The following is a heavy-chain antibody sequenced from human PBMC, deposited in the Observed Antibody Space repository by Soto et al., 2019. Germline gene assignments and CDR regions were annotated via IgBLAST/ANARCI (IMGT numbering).Heavy chain of an antibody. CDR1: GGSISSTSYY. V-gene: IGHV4-39*07. D-gene: IGHD3-16*01. Sequence: PSETLSLTCTVSGGSISSTSYYWGWIRQPPGKGLEWIGTIYYTGSTYYNPSLKSRVTISVDTSKNQFSLNLSSVTAADTAVYLCARGWGFYFDYWGQGTVVTVSS. CDR2: IYYTGST. CDR3: ARGWGFYFDY. J-gene: IGHJ4*02.